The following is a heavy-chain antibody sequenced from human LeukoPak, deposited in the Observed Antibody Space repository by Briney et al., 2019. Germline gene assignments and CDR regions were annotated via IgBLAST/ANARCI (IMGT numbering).Heavy chain of an antibody. CDR1: GGSISGYY. CDR2: IYTSGST. Sequence: SETLSLTCTVSGGSISGYYWSWIRQPAGKGLEWIGRIYTSGSTNYNPSLKSPVTMSVNTSNNQFYLKLRSVTAADTAVYYCASTIAARIRGPYYYYMDVWGKGTTVTVSS. CDR3: ASTIAARIRGPYYYYMDV. V-gene: IGHV4-4*07. D-gene: IGHD6-6*01. J-gene: IGHJ6*03.